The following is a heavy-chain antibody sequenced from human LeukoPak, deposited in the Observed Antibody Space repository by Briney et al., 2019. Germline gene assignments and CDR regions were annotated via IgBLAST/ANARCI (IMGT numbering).Heavy chain of an antibody. J-gene: IGHJ4*02. V-gene: IGHV4-39*01. CDR2: IYYGGST. CDR1: GGSISSSSYY. Sequence: SETLSLXCTVSGGSISSSSYYWGWIRQPPGKGLEWIGSIYYGGSTYYNPSLKSRVTISVDTSKNQFSLKLSSVTAADTAVYYCATAYSSSWFDYWGQGTLVTVSS. CDR3: ATAYSSSWFDY. D-gene: IGHD6-13*01.